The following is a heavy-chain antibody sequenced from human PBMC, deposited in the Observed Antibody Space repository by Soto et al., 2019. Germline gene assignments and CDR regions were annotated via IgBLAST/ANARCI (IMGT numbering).Heavy chain of an antibody. CDR3: ARVPDATLYYYGMDV. CDR1: GGTFSSYA. Sequence: ASVKVSCKASGGTFSSYAISWVRQAPGQGLEWMGGIIPIFGTANYAQKFQGRVTITADESTSTAYMELSSLRSEDTAVYYCARVPDATLYYYGMDVWGQGTTVTVSS. J-gene: IGHJ6*02. D-gene: IGHD2-2*01. V-gene: IGHV1-69*13. CDR2: IIPIFGTA.